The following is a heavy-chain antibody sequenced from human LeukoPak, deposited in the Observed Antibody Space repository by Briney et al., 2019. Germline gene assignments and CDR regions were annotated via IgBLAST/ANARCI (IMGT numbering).Heavy chain of an antibody. D-gene: IGHD1-7*01. Sequence: SETLSLTCTVSGGSISSYYWSWIRQPAGKGLEWIGRIYTSGSTNYNPSLKSRVTMSVDTSKNQFSLKLSSVTAADTAVYYCARAPEEGNWNYISWFDPWGQGTLVTVSS. V-gene: IGHV4-4*07. J-gene: IGHJ5*02. CDR3: ARAPEEGNWNYISWFDP. CDR2: IYTSGST. CDR1: GGSISSYY.